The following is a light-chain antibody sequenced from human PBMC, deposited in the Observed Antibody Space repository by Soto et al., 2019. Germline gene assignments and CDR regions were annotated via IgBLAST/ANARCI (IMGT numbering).Light chain of an antibody. CDR1: SSDIGSYNY. CDR2: EVR. Sequence: QSVLTQPASVSGSPGQSITISCTGTSSDIGSYNYVAWYQQFPGKTPKLIIYEVRNRPSGVSFRFSGSKSGNTASLTISGLQAEDEADYYCIPYTGSDTSYVFGTGTKSPS. J-gene: IGLJ1*01. V-gene: IGLV2-14*01. CDR3: IPYTGSDTSYV.